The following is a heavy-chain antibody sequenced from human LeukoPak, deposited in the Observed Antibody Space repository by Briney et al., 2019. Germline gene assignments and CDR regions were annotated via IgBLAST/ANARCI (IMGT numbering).Heavy chain of an antibody. D-gene: IGHD2-15*01. V-gene: IGHV1-69*04. CDR1: GYTFTNYG. J-gene: IGHJ3*01. Sequence: SVKVSCKASGYTFTNYGITWVRQAPGQGLEWMGRIVPTLGVAIYPQKFQDRVTITADKSTSTAYMEVTGLTSDDTAMYYCASDVTVAAVRMAFDVWGRGTMVTVSS. CDR2: IVPTLGVA. CDR3: ASDVTVAAVRMAFDV.